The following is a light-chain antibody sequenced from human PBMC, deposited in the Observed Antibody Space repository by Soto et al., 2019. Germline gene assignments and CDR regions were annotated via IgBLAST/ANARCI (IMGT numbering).Light chain of an antibody. Sequence: EIVMTQSPATLSVSPGERATLSCRASQSISSNLAWYQRRPGQAPRLLIYGASARATGIPARFSGSGSGTEFTLTISSPQSEDFAVYYCQQYNNWRPYTFGQGTKVEIK. V-gene: IGKV3-15*01. CDR1: QSISSN. J-gene: IGKJ2*01. CDR2: GAS. CDR3: QQYNNWRPYT.